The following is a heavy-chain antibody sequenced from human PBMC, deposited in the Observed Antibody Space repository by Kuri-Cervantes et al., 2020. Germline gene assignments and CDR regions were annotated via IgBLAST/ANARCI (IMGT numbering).Heavy chain of an antibody. CDR3: ARGQHGLDY. CDR2: IRSKAYGGTT. Sequence: GGSLRLSCTASGFTFGDYAMSWVRQAPGKGLEWVGFIRSKAYGGTTEYAASVKGRFTISRDDSKSIAYLQMNSLKTEDTALYFCARGQHGLDYWGQGTLVTVSS. V-gene: IGHV3-49*04. J-gene: IGHJ4*02. CDR1: GFTFGDYA. D-gene: IGHD5-24*01.